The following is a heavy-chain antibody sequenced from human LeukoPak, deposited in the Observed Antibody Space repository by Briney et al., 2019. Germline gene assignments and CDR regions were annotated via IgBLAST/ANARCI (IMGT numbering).Heavy chain of an antibody. Sequence: PGGSLRLSCAASGFTFSSYWMSWVRQAPGKGLEWVANIKQDGSEKYYVDSVKGRFTISRDNAKNSLYLQMNSLRAEDTAVYYCAGGIAAAGTDYYYGMDVWGKGTTVTVSS. J-gene: IGHJ6*04. V-gene: IGHV3-7*03. CDR1: GFTFSSYW. D-gene: IGHD6-13*01. CDR2: IKQDGSEK. CDR3: AGGIAAAGTDYYYGMDV.